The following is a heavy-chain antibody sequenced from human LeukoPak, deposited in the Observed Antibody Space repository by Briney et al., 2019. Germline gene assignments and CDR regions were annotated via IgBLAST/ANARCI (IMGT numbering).Heavy chain of an antibody. CDR2: IYFTGSS. J-gene: IGHJ4*02. D-gene: IGHD2-21*02. CDR3: ARAPTRSSDAVTGYLFDS. V-gene: IGHV4-39*07. Sequence: SETLSLTCSISDVSIKNSSFSWGWIRQPPGKGLEWIGNIYFTGSSYYNPSLLRRVTISVDTSKNQCSLELGSVTAADTAVYYCARAPTRSSDAVTGYLFDSWGQGTLVTVSS. CDR1: DVSIKNSSFS.